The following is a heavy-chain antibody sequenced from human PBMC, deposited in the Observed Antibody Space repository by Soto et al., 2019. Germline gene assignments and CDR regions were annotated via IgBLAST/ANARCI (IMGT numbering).Heavy chain of an antibody. D-gene: IGHD3-3*01. CDR3: AREVGLRFLEWSYYYYYGMDV. J-gene: IGHJ6*02. CDR2: TRNKANSYTT. CDR1: GFTFSDHY. Sequence: EVQLVESGGGLVQPGGSLRLSCAASGFTFSDHYMDWVRQAPGKGLEWVGRTRNKANSYTTEYAASVKGRFTISRDDSKNSLYLQMNSLKTEDTAVYYCAREVGLRFLEWSYYYYYGMDVWGQGTTVTVSS. V-gene: IGHV3-72*01.